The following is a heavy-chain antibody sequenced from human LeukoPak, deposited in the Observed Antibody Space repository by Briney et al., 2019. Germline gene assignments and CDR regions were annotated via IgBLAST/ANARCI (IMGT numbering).Heavy chain of an antibody. V-gene: IGHV4-59*08. CDR2: IYYSGST. J-gene: IGHJ5*02. Sequence: SETLSLTCTVSGGSISSYYWSWIRQPPGKGLEWIGYIYYSGSTNYNPSLKSRVTISVDTSKNQFSLKLSSVTAADTAVYYCARQPLGLKSTQRSPNWFDPWGQGTLVTVSS. CDR3: ARQPLGLKSTQRSPNWFDP. D-gene: IGHD6-13*01. CDR1: GGSISSYY.